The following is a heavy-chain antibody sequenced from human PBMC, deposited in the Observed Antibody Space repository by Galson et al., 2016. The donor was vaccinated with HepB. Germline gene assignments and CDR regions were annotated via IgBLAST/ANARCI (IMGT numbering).Heavy chain of an antibody. Sequence: SLRLSCAASGFTFNIYGMHCVRQAPGKGLEWISYISSRSNTIYYADAVKGRFSISRDTAKNSLYLQKNSLRDEDTAVYYCARDRPTMYSNSWAYYYYGMDVWGQGTTVTVSS. V-gene: IGHV3-48*02. D-gene: IGHD6-13*01. CDR2: ISSRSNTI. CDR3: ARDRPTMYSNSWAYYYYGMDV. CDR1: GFTFNIYG. J-gene: IGHJ6*02.